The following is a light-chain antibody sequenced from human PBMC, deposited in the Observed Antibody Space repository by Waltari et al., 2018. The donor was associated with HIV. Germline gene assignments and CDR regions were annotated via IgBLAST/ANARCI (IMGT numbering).Light chain of an antibody. CDR1: SPHIGTGYD. Sequence: QSVLTQPPSVSGAPGQRVTIPCTGSSPHIGTGYDVHWYQQPPGTAPKLLIYGNSNRPSGVPDRFSGSKSGTSASLAITGLQAEDEADYYCQSYDSSLSAPYVFGTGTKVTVL. CDR2: GNS. CDR3: QSYDSSLSAPYV. V-gene: IGLV1-40*01. J-gene: IGLJ1*01.